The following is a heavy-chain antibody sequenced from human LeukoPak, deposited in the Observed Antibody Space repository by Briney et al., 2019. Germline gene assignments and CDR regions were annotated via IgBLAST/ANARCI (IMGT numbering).Heavy chain of an antibody. CDR2: IRYGGSNK. V-gene: IGHV3-30*02. CDR3: AKGDTYYDFWSGPALDY. CDR1: GFTFSSYG. Sequence: GGSLRLSCAASGFTFSSYGMHWVRQAPGKGLEWVAFIRYGGSNKYYADSVKGRFTISRDNSKNTLYLQMNSLRAEDTAVYYCAKGDTYYDFWSGPALDYWGQGTLVTVSS. D-gene: IGHD3-3*01. J-gene: IGHJ4*02.